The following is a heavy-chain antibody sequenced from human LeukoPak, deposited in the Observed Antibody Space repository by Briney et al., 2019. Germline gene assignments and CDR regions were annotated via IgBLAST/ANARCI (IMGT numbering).Heavy chain of an antibody. CDR2: IYTSGST. Sequence: SETLSLTCTVSGGSISSYYWSWIRQPPRKGLEWIGYIYTSGSTNYNPSLKSRVTISVDTSKNQFSLKLSSVTAADTAVYYCARRGGDYWGQGILVTVSS. D-gene: IGHD4-23*01. CDR3: ARRGGDY. V-gene: IGHV4-4*09. CDR1: GGSISSYY. J-gene: IGHJ4*02.